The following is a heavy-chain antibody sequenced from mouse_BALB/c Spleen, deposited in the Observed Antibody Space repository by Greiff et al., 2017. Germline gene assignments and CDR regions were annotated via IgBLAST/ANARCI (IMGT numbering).Heavy chain of an antibody. CDR1: GFTFSSYG. CDR2: ISSGGSYT. D-gene: IGHD2-14*01. V-gene: IGHV5-6*02. Sequence: DVKLVESGGDLVKPGGSLKLSCAASGFTFSSYGMSWVRQTPDKRLEWVATISSGGSYTYYPDSVKGRFTISRDNAKNTLYLQMSSLKSEDTAMYYCARHYRSSYAMDYWGQGTSVTVSS. J-gene: IGHJ4*01. CDR3: ARHYRSSYAMDY.